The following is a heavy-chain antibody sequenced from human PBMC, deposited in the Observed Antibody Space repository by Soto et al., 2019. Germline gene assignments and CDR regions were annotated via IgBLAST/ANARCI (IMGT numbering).Heavy chain of an antibody. CDR3: ARSPYYYDSSGWPIYYGMDV. CDR2: IWYDGSNK. J-gene: IGHJ6*02. D-gene: IGHD3-22*01. V-gene: IGHV3-33*01. CDR1: GFTFSSYG. Sequence: QVQLVESGGGVVQPGRSLRLSCAASGFTFSSYGMHWVRQAPGKGLEWVAVIWYDGSNKYYADSVKGRFTISRDNSKNTMYLQMNSLRAEDVAVYYCARSPYYYDSSGWPIYYGMDVWGQGTTVTVSS.